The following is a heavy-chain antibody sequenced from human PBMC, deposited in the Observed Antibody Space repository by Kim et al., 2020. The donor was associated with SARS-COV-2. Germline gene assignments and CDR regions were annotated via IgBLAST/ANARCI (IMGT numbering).Heavy chain of an antibody. CDR2: ISYDGRNA. J-gene: IGHJ4*02. V-gene: IGHV3-30*04. Sequence: GGSLRLSCAASGFTFNDYAMHWVRQAPGKGLEWVAVISYDGRNAFYADSVKGRFTISRDNSKDTVYLQMNSLRVEETAVYYCARPRTAASGVVGTFDFWGQGTLVTVSS. CDR1: GFTFNDYA. D-gene: IGHD3-10*01. CDR3: ARPRTAASGVVGTFDF.